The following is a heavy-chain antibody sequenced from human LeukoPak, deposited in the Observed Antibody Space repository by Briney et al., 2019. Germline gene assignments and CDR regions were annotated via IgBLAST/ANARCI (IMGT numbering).Heavy chain of an antibody. V-gene: IGHV3-53*01. J-gene: IGHJ4*02. D-gene: IGHD7-27*01. CDR2: IYNDGST. CDR3: AREGPPGYYFDY. Sequence: GGSLRLSCAVSGFTVSNNFMSWVRQAPGTGLDWVSVIYNDGSTYYADSVKRRFTISRDNSKNTLYLQMNSLRAEDTAVYYCAREGPPGYYFDYWGQGTLVTVSS. CDR1: GFTVSNNF.